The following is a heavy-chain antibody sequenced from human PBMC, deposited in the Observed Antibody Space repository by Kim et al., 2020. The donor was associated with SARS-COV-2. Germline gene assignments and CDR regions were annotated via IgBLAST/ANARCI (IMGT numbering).Heavy chain of an antibody. CDR2: INHSGST. D-gene: IGHD3-3*01. J-gene: IGHJ5*01. CDR3: ASIRVHTIFGVVASSYNW. Sequence: SETLSHTCAVYGGSFSGYYWSWIRQPPGKGLEWIGEINHSGSTNYNPSLKSRVTISVDTSKNQFSLKLSSVTAADTDVYYCASIRVHTIFGVVASSYNW. CDR1: GGSFSGYY. V-gene: IGHV4-34*01.